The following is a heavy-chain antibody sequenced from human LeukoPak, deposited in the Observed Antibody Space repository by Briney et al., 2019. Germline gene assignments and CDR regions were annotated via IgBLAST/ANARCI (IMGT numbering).Heavy chain of an antibody. V-gene: IGHV3-23*01. CDR2: ISDSGSDT. D-gene: IGHD6-6*01. CDR3: AKRVPYSSSSVYFDY. Sequence: GSLRLSCAVSGFTFSSYGMSWVRQAPGKGLEWVSAISDSGSDTYYADSVKGRFTISKDNSKNTLYLRMNSLRADDTAVYYCAKRVPYSSSSVYFDYWGQGTLVTVSS. J-gene: IGHJ4*02. CDR1: GFTFSSYG.